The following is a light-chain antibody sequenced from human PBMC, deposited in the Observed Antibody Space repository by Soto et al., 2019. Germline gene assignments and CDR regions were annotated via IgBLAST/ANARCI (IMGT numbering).Light chain of an antibody. Sequence: IQMTQSPSSLSASVGDRVTITCRASQNISNYLNWYQQNTGKAPHLLIYTASSLQSGVPSRFSGSGSGTSCTLTISSLQPEDFATYSCQQSYSTPWTFGQGTKVDIK. J-gene: IGKJ1*01. CDR1: QNISNY. CDR3: QQSYSTPWT. CDR2: TAS. V-gene: IGKV1-39*01.